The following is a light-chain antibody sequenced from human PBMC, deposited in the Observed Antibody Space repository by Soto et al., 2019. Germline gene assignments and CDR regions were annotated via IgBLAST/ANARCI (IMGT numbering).Light chain of an antibody. V-gene: IGKV1-39*01. Sequence: GDRVTITCRASQTISRWLAWYQQKPGKPPRLLIYTASSLQNGVSSRFSGSGSGTDFTLTSNSLQPQDFATYFCQQSNSSPQTFGQGTKVDIK. CDR3: QQSNSSPQT. CDR1: QTISRW. J-gene: IGKJ1*01. CDR2: TAS.